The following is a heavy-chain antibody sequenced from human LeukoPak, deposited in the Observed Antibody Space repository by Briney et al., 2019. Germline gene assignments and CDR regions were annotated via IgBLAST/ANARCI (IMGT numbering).Heavy chain of an antibody. Sequence: ASVKVSCKASGYTFTGYYMHWVRQAPGQGLEWMGWINPNSGGTNYAQKFQGRVTMTRDTSISTAYMELSRLRSDDTAVYHCARGRSSSWYNWFDPWGQGTLVTVSS. D-gene: IGHD6-13*01. CDR1: GYTFTGYY. J-gene: IGHJ5*02. CDR2: INPNSGGT. CDR3: ARGRSSSWYNWFDP. V-gene: IGHV1-2*02.